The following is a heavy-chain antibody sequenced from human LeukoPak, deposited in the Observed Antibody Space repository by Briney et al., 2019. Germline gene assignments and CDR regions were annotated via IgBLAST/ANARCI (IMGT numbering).Heavy chain of an antibody. CDR1: GLTFSSYW. D-gene: IGHD3-10*01. CDR3: VKSGIPGPLAFDI. CDR2: INSDGSTT. Sequence: PGGSLRLSCAASGLTFSSYWMHWVRQAPGKGLVWVSRINSDGSTTTYADSVKGRFTISRDNAKNTLYLQIHSLRVEDTAVYYCVKSGIPGPLAFDIWGQGTVVTVSS. J-gene: IGHJ3*02. V-gene: IGHV3-74*01.